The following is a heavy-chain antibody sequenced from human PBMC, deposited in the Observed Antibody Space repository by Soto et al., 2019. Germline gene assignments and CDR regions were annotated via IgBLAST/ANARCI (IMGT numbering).Heavy chain of an antibody. Sequence: SVKVSCKASGGTFSSYAISWVRQAPGQGLEWMGGIIPIFGTANYAQKFQGRVTITADESTSTAYMELSSLRSEDTAVYYCASVDFWSCHNRNHYYYGMDVPGQGTTVTLSS. J-gene: IGHJ6*02. CDR3: ASVDFWSCHNRNHYYYGMDV. CDR2: IIPIFGTA. D-gene: IGHD3-3*01. V-gene: IGHV1-69*13. CDR1: GGTFSSYA.